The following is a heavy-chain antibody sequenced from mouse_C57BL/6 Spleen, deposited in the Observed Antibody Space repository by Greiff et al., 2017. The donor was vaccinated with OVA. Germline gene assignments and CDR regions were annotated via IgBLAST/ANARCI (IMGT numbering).Heavy chain of an antibody. CDR2: IYPRSGNT. Sequence: VKLVESGAELARPGASVKLSCKASGYTFTSYGISWVKQRTGQGLEWIGEIYPRSGNTYYNEKFKGKATLTADKSSSTAYMELRSLTSEDSAVYFCARRGGTDGYAMDYWGQGTSVTVSS. V-gene: IGHV1-81*01. CDR3: ARRGGTDGYAMDY. J-gene: IGHJ4*01. CDR1: GYTFTSYG. D-gene: IGHD4-1*01.